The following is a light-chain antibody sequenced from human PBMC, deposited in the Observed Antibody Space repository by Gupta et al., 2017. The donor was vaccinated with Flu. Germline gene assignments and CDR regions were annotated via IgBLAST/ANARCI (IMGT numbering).Light chain of an antibody. J-gene: IGLJ3*02. V-gene: IGLV1-51*02. CDR2: ENN. CDR3: ETWDSSLSAWV. CDR1: SSNIENNY. Sequence: SSSNIENNYVSWYQQLPGTAPKLLIYENNKRPSGIPDRFSGSKSDTSATLGITGLQTGDEADYYCETWDSSLSAWVFGGGTKLTVL.